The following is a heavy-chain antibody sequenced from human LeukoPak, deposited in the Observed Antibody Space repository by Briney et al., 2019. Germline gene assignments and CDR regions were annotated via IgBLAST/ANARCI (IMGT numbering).Heavy chain of an antibody. CDR1: GFTFSSYW. V-gene: IGHV3-7*01. CDR2: IKQDGSEK. CDR3: AREAAAGTFYYYYYMDG. Sequence: GGSLRLSCAASGFTFSSYWMSWVRQAPGKGLEWVANIKQDGSEKYYVDSVKGRFTISRDNAKNTLYLQMNSLRAEDTAVYYCAREAAAGTFYYYYYMDGGGKGTTVTVSS. D-gene: IGHD6-13*01. J-gene: IGHJ6*03.